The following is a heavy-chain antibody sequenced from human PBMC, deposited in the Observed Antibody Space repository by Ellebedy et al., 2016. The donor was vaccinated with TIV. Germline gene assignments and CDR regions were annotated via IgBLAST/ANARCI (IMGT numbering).Heavy chain of an antibody. CDR2: IYYTGST. V-gene: IGHV4-39*07. CDR3: ARDARWGATTNWFDP. D-gene: IGHD1-26*01. CDR1: GGSFSSSPYY. Sequence: SETLSLXXTVSGGSFSSSPYYWGWIRQPPGKGLEWIGTIYYTGSTYYNPSLKSRVTISVDTSKNQFSLKLSSVTAADTAVYYCARDARWGATTNWFDPWGQGTLVTVSS. J-gene: IGHJ5*02.